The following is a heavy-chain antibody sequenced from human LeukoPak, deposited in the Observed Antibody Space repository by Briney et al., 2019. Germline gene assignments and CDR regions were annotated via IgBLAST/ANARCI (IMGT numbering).Heavy chain of an antibody. CDR1: GGSISSSSYY. CDR2: IYYSGST. V-gene: IGHV4-39*07. CDR3: ARAQIYYDSSNYYYEGDAFDI. J-gene: IGHJ3*02. D-gene: IGHD3-22*01. Sequence: SETLSLTCTVSGGSISSSSYYWGWIRQPPGKGLEWIGSIYYSGSTYYNPSLKSRVTISVDTSKNQFSLKLSSVTAADTAVYYCARAQIYYDSSNYYYEGDAFDIGAKGKMAPVFS.